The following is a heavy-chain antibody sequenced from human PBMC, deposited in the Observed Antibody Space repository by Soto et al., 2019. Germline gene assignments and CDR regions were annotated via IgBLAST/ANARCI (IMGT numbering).Heavy chain of an antibody. Sequence: QLQLQESGPGLVKPSETLSLTCTVSGGSISSSSYYWGWIRQPPGKGLEWIGSIYYSGSTYYNPSLKSRVTISVDTSKNQFSLKLSSVTAADTAVYYCARGPRIDYYDSSGYYWRQNWFDPWGQGTLVTVSS. V-gene: IGHV4-39*01. CDR2: IYYSGST. J-gene: IGHJ5*02. D-gene: IGHD3-22*01. CDR1: GGSISSSSYY. CDR3: ARGPRIDYYDSSGYYWRQNWFDP.